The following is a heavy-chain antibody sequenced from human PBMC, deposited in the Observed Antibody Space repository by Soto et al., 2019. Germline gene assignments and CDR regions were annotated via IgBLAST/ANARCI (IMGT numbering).Heavy chain of an antibody. CDR3: ARAARTTDPFDY. V-gene: IGHV1-69*13. Sequence: SVKVSCKASGGTFSSYAISWVRQAPGQGLEWMGGIIPILGTANYAQKFQGRVTITADESTSTAYMELSSLRSEDTAVYYCARAARTTDPFDYWGQGTLVTVSS. CDR1: GGTFSSYA. CDR2: IIPILGTA. J-gene: IGHJ4*02. D-gene: IGHD4-17*01.